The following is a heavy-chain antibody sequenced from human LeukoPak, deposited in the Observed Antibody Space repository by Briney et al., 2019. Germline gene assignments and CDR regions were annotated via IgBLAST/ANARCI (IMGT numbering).Heavy chain of an antibody. Sequence: GGSLRLSCAASGFAFNNYAVNWVRHTPGEGLEWVSVIGNDGVPTFYADSVKGRFTISRDNVKNSLYLQMNSLRAEDTALYYCARVLGTLVDYWGQGTLVTVSS. CDR2: IGNDGVPT. J-gene: IGHJ4*02. V-gene: IGHV3-21*01. CDR3: ARVLGTLVDY. D-gene: IGHD7-27*01. CDR1: GFAFNNYA.